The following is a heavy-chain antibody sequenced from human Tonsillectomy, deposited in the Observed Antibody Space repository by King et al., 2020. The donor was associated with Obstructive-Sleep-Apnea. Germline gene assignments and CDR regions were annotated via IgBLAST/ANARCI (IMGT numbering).Heavy chain of an antibody. D-gene: IGHD3-10*01. V-gene: IGHV4-38-2*02. Sequence: VQLQESGPGLVKPSETLSLTCTVSGYSISSGYYWGWIRQPPGKGLEWIGSMYHSGSTYHNPSLKSRVTISVDTSKNQFSLKLTSVTAADTAVYYCARGGRVVRARTWFDPCGQGTLVTVSS. CDR3: ARGGRVVRARTWFDP. CDR1: GYSISSGYY. CDR2: MYHSGST. J-gene: IGHJ5*02.